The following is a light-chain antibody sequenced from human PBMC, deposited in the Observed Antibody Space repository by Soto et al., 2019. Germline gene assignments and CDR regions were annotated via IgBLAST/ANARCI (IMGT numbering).Light chain of an antibody. CDR2: GAS. J-gene: IGKJ4*01. CDR3: QQYSKWPLT. CDR1: QSVSSY. V-gene: IGKV3-15*01. Sequence: EIAMTQSPATLSVSPGERATLSCTASQSVSSYLAWYQQKPGQAPRLLIYGASTRATGIPARLSGSGSGTEFTLSISSLQSEDFAVYYCQQYSKWPLTLGGGTKVDIK.